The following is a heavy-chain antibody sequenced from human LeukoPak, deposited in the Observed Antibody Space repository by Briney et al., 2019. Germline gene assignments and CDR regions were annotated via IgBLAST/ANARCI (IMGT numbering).Heavy chain of an antibody. J-gene: IGHJ2*01. CDR2: IHLSGST. CDR3: ARGGVWYFDL. Sequence: PSETLSLTCTVSGGSISFHYWSWIRQPQGKGLEWIGYIHLSGSTYYDPSLRSRVTISGDTSKNQFSLRLNSVTAADTAVYYCARGGVWYFDLWGRGTLVTVSS. CDR1: GGSISFHY. V-gene: IGHV4-59*11. D-gene: IGHD3-16*01.